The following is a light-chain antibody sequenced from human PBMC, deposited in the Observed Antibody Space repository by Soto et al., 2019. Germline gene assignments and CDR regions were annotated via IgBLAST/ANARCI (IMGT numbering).Light chain of an antibody. CDR2: GAS. CDR3: QQYNNWPRT. J-gene: IGKJ1*01. V-gene: IGKV3-15*01. CDR1: QSVRNY. Sequence: IVMTQSPATLSVSPGERATLSCRASQSVRNYLAWYQQRPGQAPRLLIFGASTRATDIPARFSGSGSGTESTLTISSLQSEDFAVYYCQQYNNWPRTFGQGTKVEIK.